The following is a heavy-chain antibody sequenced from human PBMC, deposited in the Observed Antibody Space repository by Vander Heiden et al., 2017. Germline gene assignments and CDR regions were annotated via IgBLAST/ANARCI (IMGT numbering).Heavy chain of an antibody. CDR1: GFTFRREA. V-gene: IGHV3-23*01. Sequence: EVQLLESGGGLVQPGGSLRLSCAASGFTFRREAMSWVRQAPGKGLEWVSAISGSGGSTYYADAVKGRFTISRDNSKNTLYLQMNSLRAEDTAVYYCAKDSLGGTYYYYGMDVWGQGTTVTVSS. J-gene: IGHJ6*02. CDR3: AKDSLGGTYYYYGMDV. D-gene: IGHD2-15*01. CDR2: ISGSGGST.